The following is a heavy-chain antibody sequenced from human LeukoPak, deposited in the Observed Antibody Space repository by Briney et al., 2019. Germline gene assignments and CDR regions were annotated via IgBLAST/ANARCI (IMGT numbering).Heavy chain of an antibody. J-gene: IGHJ6*02. D-gene: IGHD1-1*01. CDR2: IYYSGST. CDR1: GGSLSSYY. Sequence: SETLSLTCAVSGGSLSSYYWSWVRQPPGKGLEWIAYIYYSGSTNYNPSLKSRVTISVDTSKNQFSLKMSCVTAADTAVYYCAREERNGDYYYGMDVWGQGTTVTVSS. CDR3: AREERNGDYYYGMDV. V-gene: IGHV4-59*01.